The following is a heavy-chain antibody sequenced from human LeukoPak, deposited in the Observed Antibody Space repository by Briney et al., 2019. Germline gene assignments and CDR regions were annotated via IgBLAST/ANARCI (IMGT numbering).Heavy chain of an antibody. CDR2: IYGSGIT. CDR3: ARLKFYDSTGYSPGYYMDV. CDR1: VGSIISNY. J-gene: IGHJ6*03. D-gene: IGHD3-22*01. Sequence: SETLSLTCTVSVGSIISNYWSWIRQSAGTGLEWIGRIYGSGITDYNPSLKSRVTMSLDTSRKQFSLRLTAVTAQDTAVYYCARLKFYDSTGYSPGYYMDVWGKGTTVSVFS. V-gene: IGHV4-4*07.